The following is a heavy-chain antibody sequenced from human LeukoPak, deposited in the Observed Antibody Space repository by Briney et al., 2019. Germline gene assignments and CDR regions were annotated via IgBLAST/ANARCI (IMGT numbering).Heavy chain of an antibody. CDR1: GFSFDDYG. Sequence: PAGSMRLSCAASGFSFDDYGMSWVRQAPGKGRGWVGRIKSKTDGGTTDYAAPVKGRFTISRDDSKNTPYLRMNSLKTEDTAMYYCTTDLKHYSIVVVTAAYNWFDPWGQGTLVTVSS. J-gene: IGHJ5*02. D-gene: IGHD2-2*01. V-gene: IGHV3-15*01. CDR3: TTDLKHYSIVVVTAAYNWFDP. CDR2: IKSKTDGGTT.